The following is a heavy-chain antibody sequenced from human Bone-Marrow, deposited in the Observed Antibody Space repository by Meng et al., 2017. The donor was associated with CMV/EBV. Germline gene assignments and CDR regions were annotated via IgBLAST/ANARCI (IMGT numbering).Heavy chain of an antibody. CDR3: ARGTSTYYDFWSGYSGWYYGMDV. V-gene: IGHV1-46*01. D-gene: IGHD3-3*01. CDR1: GYIFTTYY. Sequence: ASVKVSCKASGYIFTTYYMHWVRQAPGQGLEWMGIINPSAGSTRYAPNFQGRVSMTSDTSTSTAYLELSSLISEDTAVYYCARGTSTYYDFWSGYSGWYYGMDVWGQGTTVTVSS. J-gene: IGHJ6*02. CDR2: INPSAGST.